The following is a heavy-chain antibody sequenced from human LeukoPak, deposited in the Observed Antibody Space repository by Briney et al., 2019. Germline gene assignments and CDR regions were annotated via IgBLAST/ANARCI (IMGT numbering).Heavy chain of an antibody. V-gene: IGHV3-30*03. Sequence: GSLRLSSAASVFAFISDGMNSVRQAPGQGRGGVAVITYDGSNKYYADSVKGRFTISRDNSKNTLYLQMNSLRAEDTAVYYCARVGGSSAWFDYWGQGTLVTVSS. J-gene: IGHJ4*02. CDR3: ARVGGSSAWFDY. D-gene: IGHD2-15*01. CDR2: ITYDGSNK. CDR1: VFAFISDG.